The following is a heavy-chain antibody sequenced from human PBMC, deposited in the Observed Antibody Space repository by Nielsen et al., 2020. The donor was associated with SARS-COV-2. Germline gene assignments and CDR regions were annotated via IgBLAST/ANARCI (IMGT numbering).Heavy chain of an antibody. CDR3: ARVMCSSTSCYTDYYYGMDV. CDR2: ISAYNGNT. D-gene: IGHD2-2*02. J-gene: IGHJ6*02. V-gene: IGHV1-18*01. CDR1: GYTFTSYG. Sequence: ASVKVSCKASGYTFTSYGISWVRQAPGQGLEWMGWISAYNGNTNYAQKLQGRVTMTTGTSTSTAYMELRSLRSDDTAVYYCARVMCSSTSCYTDYYYGMDVWGQGTTVTVSS.